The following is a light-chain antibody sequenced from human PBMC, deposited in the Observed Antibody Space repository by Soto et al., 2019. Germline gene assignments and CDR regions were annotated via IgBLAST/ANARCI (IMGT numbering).Light chain of an antibody. CDR1: QSVSID. V-gene: IGKV3-15*01. J-gene: IGKJ4*01. CDR3: QQYNVWPLT. CDR2: VAS. Sequence: EIVLTQSPATLSVSPGATATLSCRASQSVSIDLAWYQQKPGQTPKFLIYVASTRATGIPARLSGSGSWTEFTLTISSLQSEDFAVYYCQQYNVWPLTFGGGTKVEFK.